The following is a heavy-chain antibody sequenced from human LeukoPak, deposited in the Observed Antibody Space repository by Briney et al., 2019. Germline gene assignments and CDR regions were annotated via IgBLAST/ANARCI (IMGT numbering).Heavy chain of an antibody. CDR1: GYTFTSYA. V-gene: IGHV1-69*13. J-gene: IGHJ5*02. CDR3: ARAGRLAYCGGDCNSWFDP. Sequence: SVKVSCKASGYTFTSYAISWVRQAPGQGLEWMGGIIPIFGTANYAQKFQGRVTITADESTSTAYMELSSLRSEGTAVYYCARAGRLAYCGGDCNSWFDPWGQGTLVTVSS. CDR2: IIPIFGTA. D-gene: IGHD2-21*02.